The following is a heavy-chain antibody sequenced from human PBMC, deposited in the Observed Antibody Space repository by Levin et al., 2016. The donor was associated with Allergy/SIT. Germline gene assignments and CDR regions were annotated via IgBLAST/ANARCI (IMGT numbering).Heavy chain of an antibody. D-gene: IGHD3-9*01. CDR3: AKVRKYDILTGYYSGYFDY. V-gene: IGHV3-43*01. J-gene: IGHJ4*02. CDR2: ISGDGGST. Sequence: PGKGLEWVSLISGDGGSTYYADSVKGRFTISRDNSKNSLYLQMNSLRTEDTALYYCAKVRKYDILTGYYSGYFDYWGQGTLVTVSS.